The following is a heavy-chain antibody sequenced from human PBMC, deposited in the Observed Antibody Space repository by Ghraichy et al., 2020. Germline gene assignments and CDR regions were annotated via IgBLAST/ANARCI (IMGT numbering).Heavy chain of an antibody. Sequence: SETLSLTCTVSGDSMTNHYWTWVRQPPGKGLEWMGYTYTSVSADYNPGTTDYNPSLKSPVTISEAPSKNQFSLKVTSVTAADTAIYYCASMDTSNQRVLVHWGQGTLVIVSS. CDR2: TYTSVSADYNPGTT. CDR1: GDSMTNHY. J-gene: IGHJ4*02. CDR3: ASMDTSNQRVLVH. D-gene: IGHD5-18*01. V-gene: IGHV4-59*11.